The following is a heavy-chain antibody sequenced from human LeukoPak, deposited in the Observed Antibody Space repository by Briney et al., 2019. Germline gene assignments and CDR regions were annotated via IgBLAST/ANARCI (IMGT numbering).Heavy chain of an antibody. D-gene: IGHD6-13*01. CDR3: ARDHIAAAGISDAFDI. CDR1: GGSISSGDYY. Sequence: SQTLSLTCTVSGGSISSGDYYWSWIRQPPGKGLEWIGYIYYSGSTYYNPSLKSRVTISVDTSRNQFSLKLSSVTAADTAVYYYARDHIAAAGISDAFDIWGQGTMVTVSS. V-gene: IGHV4-30-4*08. CDR2: IYYSGST. J-gene: IGHJ3*02.